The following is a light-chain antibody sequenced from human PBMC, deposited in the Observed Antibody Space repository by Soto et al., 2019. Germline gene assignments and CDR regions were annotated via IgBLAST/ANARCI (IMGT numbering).Light chain of an antibody. CDR3: SSYAGNNWV. CDR2: EVS. Sequence: QSALTQPPSASGSPGQSATISCTGTSSDIGTYNHVCWYQHHPGKAPKVIIYEVSERPSGVPDRFSGFKSGNTASLTVSGLQAEDEADDDCSSYAGNNWVFGGGTKVTVL. V-gene: IGLV2-8*01. J-gene: IGLJ3*02. CDR1: SSDIGTYNH.